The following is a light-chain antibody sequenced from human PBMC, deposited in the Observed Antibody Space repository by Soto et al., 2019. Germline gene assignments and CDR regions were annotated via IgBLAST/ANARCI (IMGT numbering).Light chain of an antibody. Sequence: DIQMTQSPSSLSASVGDSVTITCRASQSISSYLNWYQQKPGKAPKLLIYAASSLQSRVPSRFSGSGSGTDFTLTISSLQPEDFATYFCQQSYSTPRAFGPGTKVDIK. CDR2: AAS. CDR3: QQSYSTPRA. V-gene: IGKV1-39*01. J-gene: IGKJ3*01. CDR1: QSISSY.